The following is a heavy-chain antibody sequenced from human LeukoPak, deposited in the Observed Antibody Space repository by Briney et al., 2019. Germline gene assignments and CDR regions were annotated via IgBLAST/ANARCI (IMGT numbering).Heavy chain of an antibody. CDR3: ARDGAPRIYIPYYFDY. CDR1: GFTFNTYA. D-gene: IGHD2-2*02. Sequence: GGSLRLSCAASGFTFNTYAMSWVRQAPGKGLEWVSAISGSGGSTYYADSVKGRFTISRDNSKNTLCLQMNSLRAEDTAVYYCARDGAPRIYIPYYFDYWGQGTLVTVSS. V-gene: IGHV3-23*01. J-gene: IGHJ4*02. CDR2: ISGSGGST.